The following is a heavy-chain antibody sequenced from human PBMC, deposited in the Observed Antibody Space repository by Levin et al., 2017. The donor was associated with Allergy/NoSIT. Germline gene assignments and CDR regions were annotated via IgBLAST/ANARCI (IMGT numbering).Heavy chain of an antibody. Sequence: SCAASGFTFTTYGIHWVRQAPGKGLEWVAVISADGSIKSYADSVKGRFTISRDNSKKTVYLQMNSLRGEDTAVYYCAKELESGFGMDVWGQGTTVTVSS. D-gene: IGHD1-1*01. CDR3: AKELESGFGMDV. CDR2: ISADGSIK. V-gene: IGHV3-30*18. CDR1: GFTFTTYG. J-gene: IGHJ6*02.